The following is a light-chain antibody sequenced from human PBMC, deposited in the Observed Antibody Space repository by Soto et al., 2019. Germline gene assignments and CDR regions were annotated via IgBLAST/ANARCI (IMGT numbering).Light chain of an antibody. Sequence: EIVLTQSPATLSLSPGERATLSCRASQSVSNYLAWYQQKPGQAPRLLIYDASNRTTGIQDRFSSSGSGTNDKLTISSLEPEDFAVYYCQQQSKWPLLTFGRGTKVEMK. CDR1: QSVSNY. V-gene: IGKV3-11*01. CDR3: QQQSKWPLLT. J-gene: IGKJ4*02. CDR2: DAS.